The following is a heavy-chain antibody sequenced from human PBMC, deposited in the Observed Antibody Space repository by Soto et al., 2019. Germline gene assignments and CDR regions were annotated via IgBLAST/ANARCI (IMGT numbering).Heavy chain of an antibody. J-gene: IGHJ4*02. CDR3: ARQFDSDTTGYYYAY. CDR1: GGTFSRNT. V-gene: IGHV1-69*13. Sequence: SVKVSCKASGGTFSRNTISWVRQASGQGLEWMGGIMPIFGSANYAQKFQGRVTITADENTRTVYMELSRLRSEDTAVYYCARQFDSDTTGYYYAYWGQGTLVTVSS. CDR2: IMPIFGSA. D-gene: IGHD3-22*01.